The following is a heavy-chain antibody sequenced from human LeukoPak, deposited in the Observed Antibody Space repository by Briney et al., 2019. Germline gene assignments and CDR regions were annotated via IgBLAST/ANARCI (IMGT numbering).Heavy chain of an antibody. D-gene: IGHD5-24*01. CDR1: GFTFSSYG. J-gene: IGHJ4*02. CDR2: ISYDGSKK. V-gene: IGHV3-30*03. Sequence: PGGSLRLSCAATGFTFSSYGMHWVRQAPGKGLEWVAVISYDGSKKYYADSVKGRYTISRDNSKSTVYLQMNSLRPEDTAVYYCARPSPPGDGYNPCDYWGPGALVIVSS. CDR3: ARPSPPGDGYNPCDY.